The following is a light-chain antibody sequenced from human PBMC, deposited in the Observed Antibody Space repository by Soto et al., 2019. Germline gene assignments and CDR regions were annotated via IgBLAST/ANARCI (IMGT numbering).Light chain of an antibody. CDR2: GAS. CDR1: QSVSSSF. J-gene: IGKJ1*01. CDR3: QQYGSPPWT. Sequence: EIVLTQSPGTLSLSPGERATLSCRASQSVSSSFLAWYQQKPGQAPRLLIYGASIRATGIPDRFSGSGSGTDFTLTISRVEPEDFAVYYCQQYGSPPWTFGQGTKVAIK. V-gene: IGKV3-20*01.